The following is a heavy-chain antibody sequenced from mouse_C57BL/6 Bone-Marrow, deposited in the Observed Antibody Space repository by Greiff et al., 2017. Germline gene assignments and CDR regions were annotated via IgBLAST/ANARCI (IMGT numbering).Heavy chain of an antibody. D-gene: IGHD3-1*01. Sequence: EVKLMESGAELVRPGASVKLSCTASGFNIKDDYMHWVKQRPEQGLEWIGWIDPENGDTEYASKFQGKATITAATSSNTAYLQLSSLTSEDTAVYYCTTSGLYFDYWGQGTTLTVSS. CDR1: GFNIKDDY. J-gene: IGHJ2*01. CDR2: IDPENGDT. V-gene: IGHV14-4*01. CDR3: TTSGLYFDY.